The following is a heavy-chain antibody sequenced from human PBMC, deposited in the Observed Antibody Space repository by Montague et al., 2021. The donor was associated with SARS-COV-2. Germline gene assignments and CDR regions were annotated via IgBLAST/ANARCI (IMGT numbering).Heavy chain of an antibody. CDR2: TNHSGGT. CDR1: GGSFSGHS. Sequence: SETLSLTCAVYGGSFSGHSWTWIRQPPGKGLEWIGETNHSGGTNYNPSLKSRVTISVDTSKSQFSLKLSSLTAADTAVYYCARGLTDVTVILVFVGASLYFDSWGQGALVTVSS. CDR3: ARGLTDVTVILVFVGASLYFDS. D-gene: IGHD3-22*01. J-gene: IGHJ4*02. V-gene: IGHV4-34*01.